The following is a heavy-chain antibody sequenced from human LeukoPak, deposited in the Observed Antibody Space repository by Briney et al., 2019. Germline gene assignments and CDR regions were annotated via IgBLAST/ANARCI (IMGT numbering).Heavy chain of an antibody. CDR1: GFTFDDNG. D-gene: IGHD5-24*01. J-gene: IGHJ4*02. CDR2: INWNGGST. V-gene: IGHV3-20*04. CDR3: ARGDDYNAYFDY. Sequence: GRSLRLSCAASGFTFDDNGMSWVRQAPGKGLEWVSGINWNGGSTGYADSVKGRFTISRDNAKNSLYLQMNSLRAEDTALYYCARGDDYNAYFDYWGQGTLVTVSS.